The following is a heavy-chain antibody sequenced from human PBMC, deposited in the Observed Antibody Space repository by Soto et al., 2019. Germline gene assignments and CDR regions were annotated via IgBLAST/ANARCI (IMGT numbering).Heavy chain of an antibody. D-gene: IGHD6-13*01. CDR2: ISSSGSTI. CDR3: ARAYSSSWYYFDY. CDR1: GFTFSDYY. Sequence: GGSLRLSCAASGFTFSDYYMSWIRQAPGKGLEWVSYISSSGSTIYYADSVKGRFTISRDNSKNTLYLQMNSLRAEDTAVYYCARAYSSSWYYFDYWGQGTLVTVSS. V-gene: IGHV3-11*04. J-gene: IGHJ4*02.